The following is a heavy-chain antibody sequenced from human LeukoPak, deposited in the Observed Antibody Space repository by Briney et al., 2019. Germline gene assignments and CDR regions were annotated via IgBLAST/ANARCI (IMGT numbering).Heavy chain of an antibody. CDR1: GFTFSSYS. CDR2: INSDGRTT. CDR3: ARGKSGTVDY. V-gene: IGHV3-74*01. D-gene: IGHD1-1*01. J-gene: IGHJ4*02. Sequence: GGSLRLSCAASGFTFSSYSMHWVRQAPGKGLVWVSRINSDGRTTTYADSVKGRFTISRENAKNTLDLQMNSLRAEDTAVYYCARGKSGTVDYWGQGTLVTVSS.